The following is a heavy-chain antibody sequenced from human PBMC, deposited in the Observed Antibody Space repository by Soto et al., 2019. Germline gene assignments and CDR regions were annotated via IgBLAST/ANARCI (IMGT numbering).Heavy chain of an antibody. Sequence: ELQLVESGGGLFKLGGSLRLSCPAFGFIQRSNSMSGFRPPPGKGLEWVSVIRGDSAVILYAESAKGRFRISRDNAENSLSLEMSSLRAEDTAFYSCARSLAGAAFDFWGRGTLVTVSS. V-gene: IGHV3-21*06. J-gene: IGHJ4*02. CDR3: ARSLAGAAFDF. CDR2: IRGDSAVI. CDR1: GFIQRSNS. D-gene: IGHD1-26*01.